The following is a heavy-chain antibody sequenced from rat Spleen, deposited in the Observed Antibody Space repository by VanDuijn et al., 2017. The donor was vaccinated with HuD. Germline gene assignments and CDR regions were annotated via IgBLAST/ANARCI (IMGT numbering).Heavy chain of an antibody. CDR2: IGTGGGST. J-gene: IGHJ2*01. CDR1: GFTFSNYV. Sequence: EVQLMEYGGGLVQPGRSLKLACAASGFTFSNYVIVWFRQAPTKSLEWVASIGTGGGSTYYRVSVKGRFTISRHNAKNTLYLQMDSLRSEDTATYYCAKDGRWLFPIDSWGHGVMVTVSS. D-gene: IGHD1-12*03. V-gene: IGHV5S13*01. CDR3: AKDGRWLFPIDS.